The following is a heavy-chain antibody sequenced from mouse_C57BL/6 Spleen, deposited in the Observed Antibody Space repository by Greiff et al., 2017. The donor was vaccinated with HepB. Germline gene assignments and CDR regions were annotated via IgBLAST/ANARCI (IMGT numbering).Heavy chain of an antibody. CDR3: ARYFFPYYYAMDY. Sequence: EVKLVESGGGLVQPGGSLSLSCAASGFTFTDYYMSWVRQPPGKALEWLGFIRNKANGYTTEYSASVKGRFTISRDNSQSILYLQMNALRAEDSATYYCARYFFPYYYAMDYWGQGTSVTVSS. CDR2: IRNKANGYTT. CDR1: GFTFTDYY. V-gene: IGHV7-3*01. J-gene: IGHJ4*01.